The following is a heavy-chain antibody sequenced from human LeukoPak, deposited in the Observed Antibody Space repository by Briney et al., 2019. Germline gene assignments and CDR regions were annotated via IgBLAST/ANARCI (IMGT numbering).Heavy chain of an antibody. CDR3: AKDVTYYYDSSGPFDY. D-gene: IGHD3-22*01. J-gene: IGHJ4*02. CDR1: GFTFSSYA. V-gene: IGHV3-23*01. Sequence: GGSLRLSCAASGFTFSSYAMSWVRQAPGKGLEWVSAISGSGGSKYYADSVKGRFTISRDNSKDPLYLQMNSLRVEDTAVYYCAKDVTYYYDSSGPFDYWGQGTLVTVSS. CDR2: ISGSGGSK.